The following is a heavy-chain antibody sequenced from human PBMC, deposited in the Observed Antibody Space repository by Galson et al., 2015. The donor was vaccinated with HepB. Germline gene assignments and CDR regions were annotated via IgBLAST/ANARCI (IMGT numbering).Heavy chain of an antibody. CDR2: ISSNGGST. Sequence: SLRLSCAASGFTFSSYAMHWVRQAPGKGLEYVSAISSNGGSTYYADSVKGRFTISRDNSKNALYLQMSSLRAEDTAVYYCVKEHYYDSSGPKGDFDYWGQGTLVTVSS. D-gene: IGHD3-22*01. CDR3: VKEHYYDSSGPKGDFDY. J-gene: IGHJ4*02. CDR1: GFTFSSYA. V-gene: IGHV3-64D*06.